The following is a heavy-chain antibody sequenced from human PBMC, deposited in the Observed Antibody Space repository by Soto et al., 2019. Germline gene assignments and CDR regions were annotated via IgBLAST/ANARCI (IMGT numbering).Heavy chain of an antibody. CDR1: GFTFSGSA. J-gene: IGHJ4*02. D-gene: IGHD4-17*01. V-gene: IGHV3-73*01. CDR3: TRRHGDQADY. Sequence: EVQLVESGGGLVQPGGSLKLSCAASGFTFSGSAMHWVRQASGKGLEWVGRIRSKANSYATAYAASVKGRFTISRDDSKNTAYLQMNSLKTEDTAVYYCTRRHGDQADYWGQGTLVTVSS. CDR2: IRSKANSYAT.